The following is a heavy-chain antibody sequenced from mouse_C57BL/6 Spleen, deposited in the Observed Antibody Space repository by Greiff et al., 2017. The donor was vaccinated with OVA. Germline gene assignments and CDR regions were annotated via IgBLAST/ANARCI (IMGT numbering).Heavy chain of an antibody. CDR2: ISSGSSTI. D-gene: IGHD2-4*01. CDR3: AREGFSDYDLYAMDY. J-gene: IGHJ4*01. V-gene: IGHV5-17*01. CDR1: GFTFSDYG. Sequence: VQLKESGGGLVKPGGSLKLSCAASGFTFSDYGMHWVRQAPEKGLEWVAYISSGSSTIYYADTVKGRFTISRDNAKNTLFLQMTSLRSEDTAMYYCAREGFSDYDLYAMDYWGQGTSVTVSS.